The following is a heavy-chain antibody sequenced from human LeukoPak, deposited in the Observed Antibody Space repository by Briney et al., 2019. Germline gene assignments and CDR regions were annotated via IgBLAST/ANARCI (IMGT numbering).Heavy chain of an antibody. V-gene: IGHV3-11*01. CDR2: ISTGGSTI. CDR3: ARGPLGYCSSTSCSLAAFDI. J-gene: IGHJ3*02. CDR1: GFTFSDYY. Sequence: KSGGSLRLSCAASGFTFSDYYMSWIRQAPGKGLEWVSYISTGGSTIYYADSVKGRFTISRDNAKNSLYLQMNSLRAEDTAVYYCARGPLGYCSSTSCSLAAFDIWGQGTMVTVSS. D-gene: IGHD2-2*01.